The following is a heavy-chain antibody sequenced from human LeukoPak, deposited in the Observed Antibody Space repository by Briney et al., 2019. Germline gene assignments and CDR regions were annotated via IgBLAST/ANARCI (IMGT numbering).Heavy chain of an antibody. CDR1: GFTFNNCA. CDR2: ISSSGRFT. Sequence: PGGSLRLSCAASGFTFNNCAMTWVRQAPGKGLEWVSSISSSGRFTYSADFAKGRFTISRDNSRNTLYLQMNSLRVEDTAVYYCAKRRRDNAPTIDSWGQGTLVTVSS. CDR3: AKRRRDNAPTIDS. V-gene: IGHV3-23*01. D-gene: IGHD5-24*01. J-gene: IGHJ5*02.